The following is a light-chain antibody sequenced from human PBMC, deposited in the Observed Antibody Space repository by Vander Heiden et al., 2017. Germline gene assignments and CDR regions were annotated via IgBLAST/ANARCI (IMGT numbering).Light chain of an antibody. Sequence: SALPRPPSVSGSPGQPTTISSPETSSDIGGNNHVSWYQHHPGNAPKLMIYDVSNRPSGVSDRFSGSKSGNTASLTISGLQVEDEADYYCCSYTSSSTFVFAAGTKVTVL. CDR1: SSDIGGNNH. CDR3: CSYTSSSTFV. J-gene: IGLJ1*01. V-gene: IGLV2-14*03. CDR2: DVS.